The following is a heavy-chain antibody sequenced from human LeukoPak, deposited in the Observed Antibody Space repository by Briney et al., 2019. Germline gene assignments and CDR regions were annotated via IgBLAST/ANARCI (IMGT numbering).Heavy chain of an antibody. D-gene: IGHD4-17*01. V-gene: IGHV4-31*03. CDR3: ARTYGDYEEY. J-gene: IGHJ4*02. CDR2: IYYSGST. Sequence: SETLALTCTVSGGSISSSSYFWGWIRQPPGKGLEWIGYIYYSGSTYYNPSLKSRVTISVDTSKNQFSLKLSSVTAADTAVYYCARTYGDYEEYWGQGTLVTVSS. CDR1: GGSISSSSYF.